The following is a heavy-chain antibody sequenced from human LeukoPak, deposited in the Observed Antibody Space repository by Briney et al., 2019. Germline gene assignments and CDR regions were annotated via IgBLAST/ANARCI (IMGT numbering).Heavy chain of an antibody. CDR1: GFTLSSYW. CDR2: IKQDGSER. CDR3: AREGGTTGLDY. D-gene: IGHD1-1*01. J-gene: IGHJ4*02. V-gene: IGHV3-7*03. Sequence: GGSLRLSCAASGFTLSSYWMSWVRQAPGKGLEWVANIKQDGSERYYVDSVKGRFTISRDNAKNSLYLQMNSLRAEDTAVYYCAREGGTTGLDYWGQGTLVTVSS.